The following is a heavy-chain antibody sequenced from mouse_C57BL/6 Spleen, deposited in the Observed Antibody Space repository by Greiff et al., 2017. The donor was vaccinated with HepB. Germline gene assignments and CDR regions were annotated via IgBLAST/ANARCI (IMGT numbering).Heavy chain of an antibody. CDR1: GFTFSDYY. CDR2: ISTGGGST. D-gene: IGHD2-2*01. Sequence: EVQLVESGGGLVQPGGSLKLSCAASGFTFSDYYMYWVRQTPEKRLEWVAYISTGGGSTYYPDTVKGRFTISRDNAKNTLYLQMSRLKSEDTAMYYWARHGGYYRYFDVWGTGTTVTVSS. J-gene: IGHJ1*03. V-gene: IGHV5-12*01. CDR3: ARHGGYYRYFDV.